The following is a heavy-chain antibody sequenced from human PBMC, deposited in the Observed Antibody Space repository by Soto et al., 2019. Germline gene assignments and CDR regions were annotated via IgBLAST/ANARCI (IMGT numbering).Heavy chain of an antibody. CDR3: ARAYS. CDR1: GFTFSGYW. CDR2: IRADGGVT. V-gene: IGHV3-7*01. Sequence: PGGSLRLSCAASGFTFSGYWMSWVRQAPGKGPEWVARIRADGGVTDYVDSVRGRFTISRDNAKNLLFLQLNSLRDEDTAIYYCARAYSWGQGTLVTVSS. D-gene: IGHD2-21*01. J-gene: IGHJ5*02.